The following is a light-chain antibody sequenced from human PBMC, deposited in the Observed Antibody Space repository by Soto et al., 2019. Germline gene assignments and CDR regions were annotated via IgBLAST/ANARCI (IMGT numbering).Light chain of an antibody. CDR2: DVS. J-gene: IGLJ1*01. V-gene: IGLV2-11*01. CDR3: CSYAGNSYV. Sequence: QSALPQPRSVSGSPGQSATISCTGTSSDVGGYNYVSWYQQHPGEAPKLMIYDVSKRPSGVPDRFSGSKSGNTASLTISGLQAEDEADYYCCSYAGNSYVFGTGTKVTVL. CDR1: SSDVGGYNY.